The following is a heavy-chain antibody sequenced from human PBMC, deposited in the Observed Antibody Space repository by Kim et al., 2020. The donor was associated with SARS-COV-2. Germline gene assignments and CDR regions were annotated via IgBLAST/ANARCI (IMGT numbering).Heavy chain of an antibody. CDR1: GGTFSSYA. CDR3: ARGDGSGSYFDY. CDR2: IIPIFGTT. V-gene: IGHV1-69*13. D-gene: IGHD1-26*01. Sequence: SVKVSCKASGGTFSSYAISWVRQAPGQGLEWMGGIIPIFGTTNYAQKFQGRVTITADESTSTAYMELSSLRSEDTAVYYCARGDGSGSYFDYWGQGTLVTVSS. J-gene: IGHJ4*02.